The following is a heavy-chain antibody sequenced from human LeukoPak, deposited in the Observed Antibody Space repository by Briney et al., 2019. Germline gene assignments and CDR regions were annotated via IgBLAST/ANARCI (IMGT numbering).Heavy chain of an antibody. CDR2: IYYSGNT. CDR3: ARVAYSTPGYYYMDV. J-gene: IGHJ6*03. Sequence: PSETLSLTCSVSSGSISPYYWSWLRQPPGKGLEWIGYIYYSGNTNYSPSLKSRATMSVDTSKNQFSLNLNSLTAADTAVYYCARVAYSTPGYYYMDVWGKGTTVTVSS. CDR1: SGSISPYY. V-gene: IGHV4-59*01. D-gene: IGHD4-11*01.